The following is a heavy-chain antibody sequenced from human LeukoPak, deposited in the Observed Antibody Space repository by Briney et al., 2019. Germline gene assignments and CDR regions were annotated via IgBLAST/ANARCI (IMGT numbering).Heavy chain of an antibody. CDR3: ARDPCGSGSSN. D-gene: IGHD3-10*01. CDR1: GGSFSGYY. Sequence: SETLSLTCAVYGGSFSGYYWSWIRQPPGKGLEWIGEINHSGSTNYNPSLKSRVTISVDTSKNQFSLKLSSVTAADTAVYYCARDPCGSGSSNWGQGTLVTVSS. CDR2: INHSGST. J-gene: IGHJ4*02. V-gene: IGHV4-34*01.